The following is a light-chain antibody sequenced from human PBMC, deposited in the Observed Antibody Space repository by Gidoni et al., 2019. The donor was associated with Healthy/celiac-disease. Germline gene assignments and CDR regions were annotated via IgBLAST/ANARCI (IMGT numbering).Light chain of an antibody. CDR3: QQYNNGPPIT. CDR1: QSVSSN. V-gene: IGKV3-15*01. Sequence: EIVLTQSPATLSVSPGYRATLSCRASQSVSSNLPWYQQKPGQAPRLLSYGASTRATGRPARFSGSGSGTEFTLTNISRQSEDFAVYYCQQYNNGPPITFGQXTRLEIK. J-gene: IGKJ5*01. CDR2: GAS.